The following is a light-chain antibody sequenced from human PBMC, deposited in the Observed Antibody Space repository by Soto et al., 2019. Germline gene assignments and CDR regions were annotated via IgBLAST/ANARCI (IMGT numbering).Light chain of an antibody. CDR1: QSVTSSY. Sequence: EIVLTQSPGTLSLPPGERVTLSCRASQSVTSSYLAWYQQKPGQAPRLLIYGASSRATGIPDTFSGSGSGTDFTLTISRLEPEDFAVYYCQQYGSSPWTFGQGTKVDIK. J-gene: IGKJ1*01. CDR3: QQYGSSPWT. CDR2: GAS. V-gene: IGKV3-20*01.